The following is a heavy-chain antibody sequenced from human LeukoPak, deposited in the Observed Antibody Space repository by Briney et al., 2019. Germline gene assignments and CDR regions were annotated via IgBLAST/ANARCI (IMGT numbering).Heavy chain of an antibody. D-gene: IGHD2-2*01. CDR3: ARSGYQLLKSSWWFDP. Sequence: SETLSLTCAVYGGSFSGYYWSWIRQPPGKGLEWIGEINHSGSTNYNPSLKSRVTISVDTSKNQFSLKLSSVTAADTAVHYCARSGYQLLKSSWWFDPWGQGTLVTVSS. CDR1: GGSFSGYY. J-gene: IGHJ5*02. V-gene: IGHV4-34*01. CDR2: INHSGST.